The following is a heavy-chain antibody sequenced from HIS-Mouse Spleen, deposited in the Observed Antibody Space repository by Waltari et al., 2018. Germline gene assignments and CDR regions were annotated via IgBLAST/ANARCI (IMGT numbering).Heavy chain of an antibody. Sequence: QVQLVQSGAEVKKPGASVKFSCKPSGYTFTSYDLNWLRQATGQGLAWMGWMNPNSGKTGYAQKFQGRVNMTRNTSISTAYMELSSLRSEDTAVYYCARGHDYSNYFDYWGQGTLVTVSS. CDR2: MNPNSGKT. CDR1: GYTFTSYD. J-gene: IGHJ4*02. CDR3: ARGHDYSNYFDY. D-gene: IGHD4-4*01. V-gene: IGHV1-8*01.